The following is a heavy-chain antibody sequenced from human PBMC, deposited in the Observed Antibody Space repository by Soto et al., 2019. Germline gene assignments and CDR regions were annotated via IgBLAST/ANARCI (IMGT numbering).Heavy chain of an antibody. J-gene: IGHJ4*02. CDR3: ATRPSYDSPFDY. V-gene: IGHV4-59*01. CDR2: IYYSGST. CDR1: GGSISSYY. D-gene: IGHD3-22*01. Sequence: SETLSLTCTVSGGSISSYYWSWIRQPPGKGLEWIGYIYYSGSTNYNPSLKSRVTISVDTSKNQFSLKLSSVTAADTAVYYCATRPSYDSPFDYWGQGTLVTVSS.